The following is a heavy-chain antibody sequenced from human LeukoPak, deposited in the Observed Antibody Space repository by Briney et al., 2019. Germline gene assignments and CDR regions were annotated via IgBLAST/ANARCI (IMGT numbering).Heavy chain of an antibody. V-gene: IGHV3-48*01. D-gene: IGHD4-17*01. Sequence: GGSLRLSCAASGFTFSSYSMNWVRQAPGKGLEWVSYISSSSSTIYYADSVKGRFTISRDNSKNTLYLQMNSLRAEDTAVYYCARDQSVTNYYYGMDVWGQGTTVTVSS. CDR1: GFTFSSYS. CDR3: ARDQSVTNYYYGMDV. J-gene: IGHJ6*02. CDR2: ISSSSSTI.